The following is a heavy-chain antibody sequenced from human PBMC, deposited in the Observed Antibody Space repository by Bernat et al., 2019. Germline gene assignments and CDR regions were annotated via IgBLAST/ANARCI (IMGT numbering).Heavy chain of an antibody. D-gene: IGHD3-3*01. CDR3: ARFWSGYSYYFDY. Sequence: EVQLVESGGGLVQPGGSLRLSCAASGFTFTDYWMSWVRQAPGKGLEWVASIKQDGSEKYYVDSVKGRFTISRDRFKDSLYLRMNNLRPEDAGIYYCARFWSGYSYYFDYWGQGTLVTVSS. J-gene: IGHJ4*02. CDR1: GFTFTDYW. V-gene: IGHV3-7*01. CDR2: IKQDGSEK.